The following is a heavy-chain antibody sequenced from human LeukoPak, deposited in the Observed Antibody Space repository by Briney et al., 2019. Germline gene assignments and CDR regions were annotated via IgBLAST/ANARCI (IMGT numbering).Heavy chain of an antibody. CDR3: ARDRGSGIYAY. V-gene: IGHV4-30-2*01. J-gene: IGHJ4*02. D-gene: IGHD1-26*01. CDR2: IYHSGNT. Sequence: NPSETLSLTCTVSGGSISLGGYSWSWIRQPPGKGLEWVGCIYHSGNTYYNPSLKSRVTISIDRSKNRFSLTVTSVTAADTAVYYCARDRGSGIYAYWGQGTLVTVSS. CDR1: GGSISLGGYS.